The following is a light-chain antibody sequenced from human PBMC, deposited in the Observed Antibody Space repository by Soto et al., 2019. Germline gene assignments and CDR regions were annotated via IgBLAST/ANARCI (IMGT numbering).Light chain of an antibody. V-gene: IGKV1-5*03. Sequence: DIQMTQSPSTLSASVGDRVTITCRASQSISTWLAWYQQKPGKAPKLLIYKASSLESGVPSRFSGSGSGTEFTLTISTLQPDDFATYNCQQYNSYSPPFFGGGTKVEIK. J-gene: IGKJ4*01. CDR2: KAS. CDR3: QQYNSYSPPF. CDR1: QSISTW.